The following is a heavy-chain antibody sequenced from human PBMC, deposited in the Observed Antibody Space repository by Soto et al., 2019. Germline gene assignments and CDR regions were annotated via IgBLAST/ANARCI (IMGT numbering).Heavy chain of an antibody. CDR3: ARDGVKFSGYLYGGYFDY. V-gene: IGHV3-7*01. J-gene: IGHJ4*02. Sequence: PGGSLRLSCAASGFTFSSYWMSWVRQAPGKGLEWVANIKQDGSEKYYVDSVKGRFTISRDNAKNSLYLQMNSLRAEDTAVYYCARDGVKFSGYLYGGYFDYWGQGTLVTVSS. CDR1: GFTFSSYW. D-gene: IGHD5-12*01. CDR2: IKQDGSEK.